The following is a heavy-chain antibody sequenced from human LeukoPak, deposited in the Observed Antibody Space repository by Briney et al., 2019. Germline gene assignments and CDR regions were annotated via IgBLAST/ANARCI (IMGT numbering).Heavy chain of an antibody. CDR3: ARTTEGYAGGPGYSYYYYMDV. J-gene: IGHJ6*03. CDR2: IHYSGST. D-gene: IGHD5-12*01. Sequence: SETLSLTCTVSGGSISSSSYYWGWIRQPPGKGLEWIVYIHYSGSTHYNPSLKSRVTISVDTSTNQVSLKLRSVTAADTAVYYCARTTEGYAGGPGYSYYYYMDVWGKGTTVTISS. V-gene: IGHV4-61*05. CDR1: GGSISSSSYY.